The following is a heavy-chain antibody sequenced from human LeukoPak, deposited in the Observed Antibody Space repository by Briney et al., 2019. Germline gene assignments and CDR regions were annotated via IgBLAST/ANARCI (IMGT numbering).Heavy chain of an antibody. CDR2: INHSGST. J-gene: IGHJ4*02. V-gene: IGHV4-34*01. CDR3: ARDYQGGYGDKTVDY. Sequence: ASETLSLTCAVYGGSFSGYYWSWICQPPGKGLEWIGEINHSGSTNYNPSLKSRVTISVDTSKNQFSLKLSSVTAADTAVYYCARDYQGGYGDKTVDYWGQGTLVTVSS. D-gene: IGHD5-18*01. CDR1: GGSFSGYY.